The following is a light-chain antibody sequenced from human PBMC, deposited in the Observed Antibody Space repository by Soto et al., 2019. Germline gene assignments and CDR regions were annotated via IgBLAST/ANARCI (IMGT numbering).Light chain of an antibody. V-gene: IGKV2-28*01. CDR2: LGS. J-gene: IGKJ1*01. CDR3: MQGLQTPWT. CDR1: QSLLHSNGYTY. Sequence: DIVMTQSPLSLPVTPGEPASISCRSSQSLLHSNGYTYLDWYLQKPGQSPQLLIYLGSNRASGVXDTXSGSGSGTDFTLTSSRVEAEDVGVYYCMQGLQTPWTFGQGTKVEIK.